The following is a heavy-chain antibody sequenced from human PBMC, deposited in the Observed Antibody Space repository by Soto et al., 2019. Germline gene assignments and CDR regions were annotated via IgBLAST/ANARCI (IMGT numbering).Heavy chain of an antibody. D-gene: IGHD3-22*01. CDR3: ARRYYYDSSGSGAFDI. Sequence: ASVKVSCKASGYTFTSYGISWVRQAPGQGLEWMGWISAYNGNTNYAQKLQGRVTMTTDTSTSTAYMELRSLRSDDAAVYYCARRYYYDSSGSGAFDIWGQGTMDTVSS. V-gene: IGHV1-18*01. CDR2: ISAYNGNT. CDR1: GYTFTSYG. J-gene: IGHJ3*02.